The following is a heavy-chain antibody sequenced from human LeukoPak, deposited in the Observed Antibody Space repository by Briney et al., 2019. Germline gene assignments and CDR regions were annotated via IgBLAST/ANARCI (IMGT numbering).Heavy chain of an antibody. D-gene: IGHD6-13*01. CDR3: ARRIAAAGHDCDY. CDR1: GFTFDDYA. CDR2: ISWYSGSR. Sequence: PGGCLRLSCAASGFTFDDYAVHWVRQAARKGLEWVGGISWYSGSRGHAGSVPGRFTIPRDNAKHSLYMQMNSVRAADTALYDCARRIAAAGHDCDYWGERTLDTLPT. V-gene: IGHV3-9*01. J-gene: IGHJ4*02.